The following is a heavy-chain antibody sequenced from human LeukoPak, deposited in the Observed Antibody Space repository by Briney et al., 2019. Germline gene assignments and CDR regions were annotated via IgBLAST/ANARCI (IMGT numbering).Heavy chain of an antibody. Sequence: SETLSLTCTASGGSIGTYYWTWIRQPPGKGLEWIAYIDYSGSTKYNPSLKSRVTTSVDTAKKQFSLKLCSVTAADTSVCYCAIARRYPSVPDAFDIWGQGTMVTVSS. D-gene: IGHD2-2*02. CDR3: AIARRYPSVPDAFDI. CDR2: IDYSGST. J-gene: IGHJ3*02. V-gene: IGHV4-59*01. CDR1: GGSIGTYY.